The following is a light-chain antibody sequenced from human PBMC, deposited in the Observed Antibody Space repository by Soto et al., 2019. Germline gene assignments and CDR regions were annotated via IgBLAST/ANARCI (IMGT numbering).Light chain of an antibody. J-gene: IGLJ2*01. Sequence: QLVLTQSPSASASLGASVKLTCTLSSGHNNYAIAWLQQQPEKGPRYLLKLNTDGSHSKGDGIPDRFSGSSSGAERHLTISSLQSEDEADYYCQTWGTAIHDVVFGGGTKLTVL. V-gene: IGLV4-69*01. CDR2: LNTDGSH. CDR3: QTWGTAIHDVV. CDR1: SGHNNYA.